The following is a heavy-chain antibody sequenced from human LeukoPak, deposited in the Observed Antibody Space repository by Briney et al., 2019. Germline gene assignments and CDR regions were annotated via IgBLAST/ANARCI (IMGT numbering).Heavy chain of an antibody. V-gene: IGHV1-18*01. Sequence: ASVKVSCKDSGYTFTSYGICWVRQTPGQGLDWMGWISAYYCNTNYAQKLQGRVTMTTDTSTSTAYMELRSLRSDDTAVYYCARVGDGYNGDAFDIWGQGTMVTVSS. D-gene: IGHD5-24*01. CDR3: ARVGDGYNGDAFDI. J-gene: IGHJ3*02. CDR1: GYTFTSYG. CDR2: ISAYYCNT.